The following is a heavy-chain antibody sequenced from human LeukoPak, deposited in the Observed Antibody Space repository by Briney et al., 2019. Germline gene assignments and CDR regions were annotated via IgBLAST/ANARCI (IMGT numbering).Heavy chain of an antibody. J-gene: IGHJ6*02. CDR3: ARDGDSLYYGMDV. Sequence: ASVKVSCKASGYTFTSYGISWVRQAPGQGLEWMGWINPNSGGTNYAQKFQGRVTMTRDTSISTAYMELSRLRSDDTAVYYCARDGDSLYYGMDVWGQGTTVTVSS. CDR1: GYTFTSYG. CDR2: INPNSGGT. V-gene: IGHV1-2*02. D-gene: IGHD2-21*01.